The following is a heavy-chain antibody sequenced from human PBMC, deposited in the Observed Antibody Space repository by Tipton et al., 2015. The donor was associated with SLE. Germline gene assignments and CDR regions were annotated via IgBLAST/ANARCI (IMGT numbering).Heavy chain of an antibody. D-gene: IGHD1-26*01. CDR1: GGSISSSSYY. J-gene: IGHJ4*02. CDR3: AKDSGTYYFDF. V-gene: IGHV4-39*07. CDR2: THYSGST. Sequence: LRLSCTVSGGSISSSSYYWGWIRQPPGKGLEWIGTTHYSGSTFYNPSLKSRVTISADTSKNQFSLKLTSVTAADTAVYYCAKDSGTYYFDFWGQGVLVNVSS.